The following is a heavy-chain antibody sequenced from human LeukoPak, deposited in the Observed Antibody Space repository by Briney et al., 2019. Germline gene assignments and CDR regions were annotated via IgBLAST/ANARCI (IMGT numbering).Heavy chain of an antibody. CDR1: GFSFTNYD. D-gene: IGHD3-10*01. V-gene: IGHV3-30-3*01. J-gene: IGHJ5*02. Sequence: GGSLRLSCVASGFSFTNYDIHWVRQAPGRGLEWVAVTSLDGSNKLYTDTVRGRFIISRDNSKNTVYLQMDSLRAEDTAVYYCASAASWFSNWFDPWGQGTLVTVSS. CDR3: ASAASWFSNWFDP. CDR2: TSLDGSNK.